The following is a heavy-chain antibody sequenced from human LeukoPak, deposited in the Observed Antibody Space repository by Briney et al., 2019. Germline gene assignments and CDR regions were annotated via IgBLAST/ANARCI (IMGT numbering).Heavy chain of an antibody. V-gene: IGHV1-18*01. CDR2: ISAYNGNT. Sequence: WASVTVSCKASGYTFTSYGISWVRQAPGQGLEWMGWISAYNGNTNYAQKLQGRVTMTTDTSTSTAYMELRSLRSDDTAVYYCARAYYYDSSGYNNWFDPWGQGTLVTVSS. D-gene: IGHD3-22*01. CDR1: GYTFTSYG. CDR3: ARAYYYDSSGYNNWFDP. J-gene: IGHJ5*02.